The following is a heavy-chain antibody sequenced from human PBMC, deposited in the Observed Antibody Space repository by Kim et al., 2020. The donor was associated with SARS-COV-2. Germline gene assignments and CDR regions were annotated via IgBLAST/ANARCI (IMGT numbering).Heavy chain of an antibody. CDR2: ITNSGST. V-gene: IGHV4-34*01. CDR3: ASRRDFWRAHRFDC. Sequence: SETLSLTCADSGESFSGYYWSWIRQPPGKGLEWIGEITNSGSTNYNPSFASRVTMSVDTSKKHFSLRLTSVTAADTAVYYCASRRDFWRAHRFDCFDQG. J-gene: IGHJ4*02. CDR1: GESFSGYY. D-gene: IGHD3-3*01.